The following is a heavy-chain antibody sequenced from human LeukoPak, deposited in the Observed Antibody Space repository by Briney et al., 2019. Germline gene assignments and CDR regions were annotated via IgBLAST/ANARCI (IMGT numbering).Heavy chain of an antibody. J-gene: IGHJ6*01. CDR3: ARIPTYYELLTGYSVGGTDV. CDR2: IKQDGSEK. D-gene: IGHD3-9*01. CDR1: GFTLSSSW. Sequence: RGSLRLSCAASGFTLSSSWMSSVRQAPGEGLEWVANIKQDGSEKNYVASVKCRFPISRHNAKNPLALQMNSLRAGHTALWQCARIPTYYELLTGYSVGGTDVWGEGAT. V-gene: IGHV3-7*04.